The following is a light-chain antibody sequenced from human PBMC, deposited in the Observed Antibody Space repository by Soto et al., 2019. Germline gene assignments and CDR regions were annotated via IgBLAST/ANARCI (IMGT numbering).Light chain of an antibody. CDR3: QQSFTTPRT. CDR1: QSIANY. J-gene: IGKJ1*01. V-gene: IGKV1-39*01. CDR2: GAS. Sequence: DIQMTQSPSSLSASVGGRVTITCRASQSIANYLNWYQQRPGKAPKLLIYGASTLHSGVPSNFSGSGSGTDFTLTISGLQLEDFATYYCQQSFTTPRTFGQGTKVEIK.